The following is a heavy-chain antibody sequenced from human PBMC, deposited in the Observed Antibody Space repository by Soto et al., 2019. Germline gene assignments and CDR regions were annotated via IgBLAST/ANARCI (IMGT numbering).Heavy chain of an antibody. CDR3: ARHNYGSGSTYFDY. J-gene: IGHJ4*02. Sequence: PSETLSLTCTVSGGSISSYYWSWIRQLPGKGLEWIGYIYYSGSTNYNPSLKSRVTISVDTSKNQFSLKLNSMTAADTAVYYCARHNYGSGSTYFDYWGQGTLVTVSS. CDR1: GGSISSYY. CDR2: IYYSGST. V-gene: IGHV4-59*08. D-gene: IGHD3-10*01.